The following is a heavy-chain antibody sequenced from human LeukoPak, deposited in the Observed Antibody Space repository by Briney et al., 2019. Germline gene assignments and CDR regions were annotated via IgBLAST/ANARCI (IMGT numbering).Heavy chain of an antibody. J-gene: IGHJ5*02. CDR2: ISDDGRVT. CDR3: ARIPCGDSRA. CDR1: GFTFSFYT. Sequence: QPGGSLTLSCTASGFTFSFYTMHWVRQAPGKGLEYVSGISDDGRVTYYAYSVKGRFTISRDNSKNTLYLQMGGLRAEDMAVYYCARIPCGDSRAWGRIALVTVAS. V-gene: IGHV3-64*01. D-gene: IGHD6-25*01.